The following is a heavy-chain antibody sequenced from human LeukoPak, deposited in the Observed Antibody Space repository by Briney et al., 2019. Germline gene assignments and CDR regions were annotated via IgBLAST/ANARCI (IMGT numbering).Heavy chain of an antibody. CDR3: VGFYYGLDV. D-gene: IGHD2-15*01. V-gene: IGHV3-30-3*01. CDR1: GFTFSSYA. J-gene: IGHJ6*02. Sequence: GGSLRLSCAASGFTFSSYAMHWVRQAPGKGLEWVAVISYDGSNKYYADSVKGRFTISRDNSKNTLYLQMNSLRAEDTAVYYCVGFYYGLDVWGQGTTVIVSS. CDR2: ISYDGSNK.